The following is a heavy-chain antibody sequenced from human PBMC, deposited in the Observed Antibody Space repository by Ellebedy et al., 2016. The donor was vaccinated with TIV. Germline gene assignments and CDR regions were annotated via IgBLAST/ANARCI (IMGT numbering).Heavy chain of an antibody. J-gene: IGHJ5*02. CDR2: ISNRGNTI. Sequence: GESLKISXAASGFSFSDYYMSWIRQAPGKGLEWVSYISNRGNTIYYADSVKGRFTISRDNAKNSLYLQINSLRVEDTAVYYCGKEDGSAYYYRWFDRWGQGTLVTVSS. CDR1: GFSFSDYY. V-gene: IGHV3-11*01. CDR3: GKEDGSAYYYRWFDR. D-gene: IGHD3-22*01.